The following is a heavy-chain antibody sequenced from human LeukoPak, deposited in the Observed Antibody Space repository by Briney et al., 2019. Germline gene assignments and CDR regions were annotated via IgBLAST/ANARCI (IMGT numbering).Heavy chain of an antibody. CDR1: GGSIDVVNYY. J-gene: IGHJ4*02. CDR3: ARGIYSGYDRSFDY. Sequence: PSQTLSLTCAVSGGSIDVVNYYWSWFRQPPGKGLEWIGYIYHSGSTYYNLSLKNRITISIDTSKNQFSLQLTSVTAADTAVYYCARGIYSGYDRSFDYWGQGTLVTVSS. D-gene: IGHD5-12*01. V-gene: IGHV4-30-2*01. CDR2: IYHSGST.